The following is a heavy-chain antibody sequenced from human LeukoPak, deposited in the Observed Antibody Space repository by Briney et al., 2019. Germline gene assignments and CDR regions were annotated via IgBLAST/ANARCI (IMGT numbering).Heavy chain of an antibody. CDR3: ARGGDSSSWTDY. CDR1: GGSISSYY. J-gene: IGHJ4*02. Sequence: SQTLSLTCTVSGGSISSYYWSWIRQPPGKGLEWIGYIYYSGGTNYNPSLKSRVTISVDTSKNQFSLKLSSVTAADTAVYYCARGGDSSSWTDYWGQGTLVTVSS. D-gene: IGHD6-13*01. V-gene: IGHV4-59*01. CDR2: IYYSGGT.